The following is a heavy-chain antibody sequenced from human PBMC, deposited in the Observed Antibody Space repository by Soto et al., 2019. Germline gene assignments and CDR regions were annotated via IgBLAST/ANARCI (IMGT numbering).Heavy chain of an antibody. CDR1: GGSISSYY. J-gene: IGHJ4*02. V-gene: IGHV4-59*01. Sequence: QVQLQESGPGLVKPPETLSLTCTISGGSISSYYWSWIRQPPGKGLEWIGYIYYSGSTKYNPSLKSRVTISVDTSKTQFSLKLSSVTAADTAVYYCARGYCSRTSCYPFDYWGQGTLVTVSS. D-gene: IGHD2-2*01. CDR3: ARGYCSRTSCYPFDY. CDR2: IYYSGST.